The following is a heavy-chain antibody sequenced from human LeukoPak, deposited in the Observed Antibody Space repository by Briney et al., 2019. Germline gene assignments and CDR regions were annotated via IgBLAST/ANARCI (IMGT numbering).Heavy chain of an antibody. D-gene: IGHD5-18*01. J-gene: IGHJ4*02. V-gene: IGHV4-34*01. CDR1: GGSFSGYY. Sequence: SETLSLTCAVYGGSFSGYYWSWIRQPPGKGLEWIGEINHSGSTNYNPSPKSRVTISVDTSKNQFSLKLSSVTAADTAVYYCARGYSYGYSEDYWGQGTLVTVSS. CDR2: INHSGST. CDR3: ARGYSYGYSEDY.